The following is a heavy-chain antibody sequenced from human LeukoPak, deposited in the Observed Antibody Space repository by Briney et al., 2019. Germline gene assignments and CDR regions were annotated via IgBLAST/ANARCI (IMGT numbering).Heavy chain of an antibody. CDR2: ISDSGGST. Sequence: GGSLRLSCAASGSTFSSYAMSWVRQAPGKGLEWVSAISDSGGSTYYADSVKGRFTISRDNSKNTLYLQMNSLRAEDTAVYYCVRMSTYGDYLDYWGQGTLVTVSS. V-gene: IGHV3-23*01. D-gene: IGHD4-17*01. CDR3: VRMSTYGDYLDY. J-gene: IGHJ4*02. CDR1: GSTFSSYA.